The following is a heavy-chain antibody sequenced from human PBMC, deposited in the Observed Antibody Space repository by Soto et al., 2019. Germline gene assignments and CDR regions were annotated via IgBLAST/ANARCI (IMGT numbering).Heavy chain of an antibody. CDR2: INPNSGGT. Sequence: QVQLVQSGAEVKKPGASVKVSCKASGYTFTGYYMHWVRQAPGQGLEWMGWINPNSGGTNYAQKSHGWVTMARDTSISTAYMELSRLRSDDTAVYYCARDGSNVLRYFDWLLPPDYYYGMDVWGQGTTVTVSS. J-gene: IGHJ6*02. CDR3: ARDGSNVLRYFDWLLPPDYYYGMDV. CDR1: GYTFTGYY. D-gene: IGHD3-9*01. V-gene: IGHV1-2*04.